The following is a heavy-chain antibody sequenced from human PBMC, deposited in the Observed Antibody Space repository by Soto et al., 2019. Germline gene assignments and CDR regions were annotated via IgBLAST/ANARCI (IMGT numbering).Heavy chain of an antibody. CDR3: ATMGTPATGLYYFDN. D-gene: IGHD1-7*01. J-gene: IGHJ4*02. CDR1: GVSISSGSYY. CDR2: MSYSGST. V-gene: IGHV4-30-4*01. Sequence: QVQLQESGPGLVKPSQTLSLTCTVSGVSISSGSYYWSWIRQPPGKGLEWIGFMSYSGSTSYNASLKSRITRSVDTSKSQFSLSLSFVTAADTAVYYCATMGTPATGLYYFDNWGQGTLVTVSS.